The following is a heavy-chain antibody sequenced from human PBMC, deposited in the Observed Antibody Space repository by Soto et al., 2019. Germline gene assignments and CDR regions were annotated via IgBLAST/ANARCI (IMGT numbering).Heavy chain of an antibody. J-gene: IGHJ5*02. Sequence: QLQLQESGPGLVKPSETLSLTCSVSGGSINDDRYYWGWIRQPPGKGLEWIGSIYSSVTSSYNLSRESRLTTSVDTYTKWLSLRLRSVTAADTAVYCCARLHCDRRNGVPLDPWGQRTLVIVSS. CDR3: ARLHCDRRNGVPLDP. CDR2: IYSSVTS. CDR1: GGSINDDRYY. V-gene: IGHV4-39*01. D-gene: IGHD2-21*01.